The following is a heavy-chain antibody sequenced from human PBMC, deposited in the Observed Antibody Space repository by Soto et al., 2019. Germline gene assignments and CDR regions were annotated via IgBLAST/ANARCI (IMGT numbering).Heavy chain of an antibody. Sequence: QVPLVESGGGVVQPGTSLRLSCAASGFSFSSYGMHWVRQAPGKGLEWVAVIWYDGSNEHYTDSVKGRFTISRDNSKNTLYLQMNSLRAEDTAVYYCARNPRPTYGDYADYWGQGTLVTVSS. CDR3: ARNPRPTYGDYADY. CDR1: GFSFSSYG. V-gene: IGHV3-33*01. D-gene: IGHD4-17*01. J-gene: IGHJ4*02. CDR2: IWYDGSNE.